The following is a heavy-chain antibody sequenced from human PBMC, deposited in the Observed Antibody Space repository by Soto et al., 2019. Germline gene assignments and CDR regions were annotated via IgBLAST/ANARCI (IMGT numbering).Heavy chain of an antibody. CDR1: GFTFSSYS. D-gene: IGHD3-3*01. CDR3: ARSGFLEWLFISDY. CDR2: ISSSSRTI. J-gene: IGHJ4*02. V-gene: IGHV3-48*02. Sequence: PGGSLRLSCAASGFTFSSYSMNWVRQAPGKGLEWISYISSSSRTIYYADSVKGRFTISRDNAKNSLYLQMNSLRDEDTAVYYCARSGFLEWLFISDYWGQGTLVTVSS.